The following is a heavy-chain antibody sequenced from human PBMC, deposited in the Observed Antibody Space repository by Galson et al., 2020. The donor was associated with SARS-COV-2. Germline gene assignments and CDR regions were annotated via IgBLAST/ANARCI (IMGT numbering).Heavy chain of an antibody. Sequence: ASVKVSCKASGYTFTTYYISWVRQAPGQGLEWMGWISPYNGDTNYAQNLQVRVSMTTDTSTGTAYMELKSLRSDDTAVYFCARSLFLGVCSGGSCYSYWGQGTLVTVSS. CDR3: ARSLFLGVCSGGSCYSY. J-gene: IGHJ1*01. CDR1: GYTFTTYY. CDR2: ISPYNGDT. D-gene: IGHD2-15*01. V-gene: IGHV1-18*01.